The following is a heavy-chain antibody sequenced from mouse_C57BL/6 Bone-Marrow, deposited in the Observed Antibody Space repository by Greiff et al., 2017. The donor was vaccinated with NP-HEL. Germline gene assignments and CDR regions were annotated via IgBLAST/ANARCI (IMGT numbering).Heavy chain of an antibody. CDR3: ASTVVAHFDD. CDR2: IYPGGGYT. D-gene: IGHD1-1*01. CDR1: GYTFTNYW. V-gene: IGHV1-63*01. Sequence: QVQLQQSGAELVRPGTSVKMSCKASGYTFTNYWIGWAKQRPGHGLEWIGDIYPGGGYTNYTEKFKGKATLTADKSSSTAYMQFSSLTSEDYAIYYCASTVVAHFDDWGKGTTLTVSS. J-gene: IGHJ2*01.